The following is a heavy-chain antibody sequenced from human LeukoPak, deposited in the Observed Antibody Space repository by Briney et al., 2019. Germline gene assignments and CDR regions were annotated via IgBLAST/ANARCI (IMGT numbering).Heavy chain of an antibody. J-gene: IGHJ5*02. D-gene: IGHD6-13*01. V-gene: IGHV4-38-2*02. CDR3: ARAYSSSWYWNWFDP. CDR1: GYSISSGYY. Sequence: PSETLSLTCTVSGYSISSGYYWGWIRQPPGKGLEWIGNIYPTGSTYYNPSLESRVTISVDTSKNQFSLKVSSVSAANTAVYYCARAYSSSWYWNWFDPWGQGTLVTVSS. CDR2: IYPTGST.